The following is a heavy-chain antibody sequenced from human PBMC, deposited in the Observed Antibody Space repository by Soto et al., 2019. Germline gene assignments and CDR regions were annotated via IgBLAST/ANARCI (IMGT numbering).Heavy chain of an antibody. CDR1: GFTFSGSA. J-gene: IGHJ5*02. Sequence: EVQLVESGGDLVQPGGSLKVSCAASGFTFSGSAIHWVRQASGKGLEWVGRIRSKVNTYATAYAASVKGRFSISRDDSKNTAYLEMNSLKTEDTAVYYCTRFSMDSSSGWFDPLGQGTLVAVSS. CDR2: IRSKVNTYAT. CDR3: TRFSMDSSSGWFDP. V-gene: IGHV3-73*02. D-gene: IGHD6-6*01.